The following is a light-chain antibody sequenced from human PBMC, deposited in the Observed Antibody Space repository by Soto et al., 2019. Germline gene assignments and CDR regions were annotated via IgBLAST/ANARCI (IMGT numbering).Light chain of an antibody. CDR2: DAS. J-gene: IGKJ5*01. CDR3: QQRSNWPPIT. CDR1: QSVSSY. V-gene: IGKV3-11*01. Sequence: EIVLTQSPATLSLSPGERATLSCRASQSVSSYLDWFQQRPGQAPRLLIYDASHRAAGIPARFSGSGFGTDFTLTISSLEPEDAAVYYCQQRSNWPPITFGQGTRLEIK.